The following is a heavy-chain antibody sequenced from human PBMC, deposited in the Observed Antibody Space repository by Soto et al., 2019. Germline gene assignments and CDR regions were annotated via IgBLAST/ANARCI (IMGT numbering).Heavy chain of an antibody. CDR1: GGSFSGYY. CDR2: INHSGST. D-gene: IGHD6-6*01. V-gene: IGHV4-34*01. Sequence: SETLSLTCAVYGGSFSGYYWSWIRQPPGKGLEWIGEINHSGSTNYNPSLKSRVTISVDTSKNQFSLKLSSVTAADTAVYYCARPNSSSGWFDPWGQGTLVTVSS. CDR3: ARPNSSSGWFDP. J-gene: IGHJ5*02.